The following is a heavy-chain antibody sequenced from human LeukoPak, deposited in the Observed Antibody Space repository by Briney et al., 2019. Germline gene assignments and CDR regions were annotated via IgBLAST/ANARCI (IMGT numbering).Heavy chain of an antibody. D-gene: IGHD6-19*01. V-gene: IGHV1-8*01. CDR2: MNPNSGNT. J-gene: IGHJ4*02. Sequence: ASVKVSCKASGYTFTSYDINWVRQATGQGLEWMGWMNPNSGNTVYAHKFQGRVTMTRNPSISTAYMELGSVRSEDTAVYYCARRAIRSSGWDDWGQGTLVTVSS. CDR3: ARRAIRSSGWDD. CDR1: GYTFTSYD.